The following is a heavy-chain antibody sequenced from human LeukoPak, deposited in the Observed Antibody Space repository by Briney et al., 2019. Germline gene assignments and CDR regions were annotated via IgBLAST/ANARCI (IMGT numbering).Heavy chain of an antibody. J-gene: IGHJ4*02. D-gene: IGHD4-11*01. Sequence: PSGTLSLTCAVSGGSISSSNWWSWVRQPPGKGLEWIGEIYHSGSTNYNPSLKSRVTISVDKSKNQFSLKLSSVTAADTAVYYCARHSSSLTDSFDYWGQGTLVAVSS. V-gene: IGHV4-4*02. CDR3: ARHSSSLTDSFDY. CDR2: IYHSGST. CDR1: GGSISSSNW.